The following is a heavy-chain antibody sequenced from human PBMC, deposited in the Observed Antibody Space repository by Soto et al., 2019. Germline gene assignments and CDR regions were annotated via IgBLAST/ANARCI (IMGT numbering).Heavy chain of an antibody. Sequence: PSETLSLTCAVYGGSFSGYYWSWIRQPPGKGLEWIGEINHSGSTNYNPSLKSRVTISVDTSKNQFSLKLSSVTAADTAVYYCARGLRYYGSGSTRGFDYWGQGTLVTVSS. J-gene: IGHJ4*02. D-gene: IGHD3-10*01. CDR1: GGSFSGYY. V-gene: IGHV4-34*01. CDR3: ARGLRYYGSGSTRGFDY. CDR2: INHSGST.